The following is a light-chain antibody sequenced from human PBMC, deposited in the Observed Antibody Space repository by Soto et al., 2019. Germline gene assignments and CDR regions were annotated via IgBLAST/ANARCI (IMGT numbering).Light chain of an antibody. J-gene: IGKJ4*01. V-gene: IGKV3-20*01. CDR1: QSVSSSF. CDR3: QQYESSPLA. CDR2: RAS. Sequence: EIVLTQSPATLSLSPGERATLSCRASQSVSSSFLAGYQQKPGQAPRRLIYRASSRATSIPDRFTGSGSGAAFTLTISRLETEDFAVYYWQQYESSPLAFGGGAKVDIK.